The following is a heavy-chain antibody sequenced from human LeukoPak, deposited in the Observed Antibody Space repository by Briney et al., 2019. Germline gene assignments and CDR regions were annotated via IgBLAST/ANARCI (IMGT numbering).Heavy chain of an antibody. Sequence: SGPTLVNPTQTLTLTCTFSGLSLSTSGVGVGWIRQPPGKALEWLALIYWGDDKRYSPSLKSRLTIAKDTSKNQVVLAMTNMDPVDTATYYCAHTDYDYVIWGQGTMVTVSS. CDR1: GLSLSTSGVG. CDR3: AHTDYDYVI. J-gene: IGHJ3*02. D-gene: IGHD3-16*01. V-gene: IGHV2-5*02. CDR2: IYWGDDK.